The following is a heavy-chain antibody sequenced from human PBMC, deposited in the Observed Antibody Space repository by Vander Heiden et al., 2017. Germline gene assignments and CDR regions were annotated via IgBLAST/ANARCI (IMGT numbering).Heavy chain of an antibody. V-gene: IGHV3-15*01. CDR2: IRSKSDGGTT. Sequence: EVQLVESGGGLVDPGGSLRLSCAVSQFTLTATWVSWVRQAPGKGLEWVGRIRSKSDGGTTDYAAPVKGRFTVSRDDSENTSFLQMNSLKTEDTAVYYCTTGGGTGDFWGQGTLVTVSS. CDR3: TTGGGTGDF. D-gene: IGHD7-27*01. J-gene: IGHJ4*02. CDR1: QFTLTATW.